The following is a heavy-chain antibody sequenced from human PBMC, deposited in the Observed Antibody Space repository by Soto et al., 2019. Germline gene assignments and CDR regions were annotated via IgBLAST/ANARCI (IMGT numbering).Heavy chain of an antibody. Sequence: GGSLRLSCAVSGFSLSSYAMTWVRQAPGKGLEWVSGITASGEKLYYADPVKGRFTVSRDNSKNTLYLQMHSLRADDTAVYYCSRDCSSSSCSVWAYWAQGTLVPVS. CDR2: ITASGEKL. V-gene: IGHV3-23*01. J-gene: IGHJ4*02. CDR3: SRDCSSSSCSVWAY. D-gene: IGHD2-2*01. CDR1: GFSLSSYA.